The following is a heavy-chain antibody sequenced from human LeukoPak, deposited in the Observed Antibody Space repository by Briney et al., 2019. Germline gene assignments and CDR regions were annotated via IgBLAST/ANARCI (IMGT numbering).Heavy chain of an antibody. V-gene: IGHV1-46*03. Sequence: ASVKVSCKASGYTFTSYYMHWVRQAPGQGLEWMGIINPGGGSTSYAQKFQGRVTMTRDTSTSTVYMELSSLRSEDTAVYYCAREGAPSYYDFWSGYQWYFDLWGRGTLVTVSS. CDR2: INPGGGST. D-gene: IGHD3-3*01. CDR3: AREGAPSYYDFWSGYQWYFDL. CDR1: GYTFTSYY. J-gene: IGHJ2*01.